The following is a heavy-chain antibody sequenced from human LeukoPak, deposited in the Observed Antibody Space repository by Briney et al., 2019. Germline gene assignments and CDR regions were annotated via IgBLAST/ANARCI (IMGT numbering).Heavy chain of an antibody. Sequence: ASVKVSCKASGYTFTGYYIHRLRQAPGQGLEWMGWINPESGGTKYAQKFQGRVTMTRDTSITTMFMELSSLRSDDTAVYYCARDGALDVWGQGTTVTVSS. V-gene: IGHV1-2*02. CDR2: INPESGGT. CDR1: GYTFTGYY. D-gene: IGHD4/OR15-4a*01. J-gene: IGHJ6*02. CDR3: ARDGALDV.